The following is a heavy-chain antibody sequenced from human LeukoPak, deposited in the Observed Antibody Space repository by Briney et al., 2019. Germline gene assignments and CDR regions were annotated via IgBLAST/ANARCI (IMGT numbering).Heavy chain of an antibody. J-gene: IGHJ3*02. CDR2: ISGSGGST. Sequence: GGSLRLSCAASGFTFSSYAMSWVRQAPGKGLEWVSAISGSGGSTYYADSVKGRFTISRGNSKNTLYLQMNSLRAEDTAVYYCAKLSQQWLVFDAFDIWGQGTMVTVSS. CDR1: GFTFSSYA. CDR3: AKLSQQWLVFDAFDI. D-gene: IGHD6-19*01. V-gene: IGHV3-23*01.